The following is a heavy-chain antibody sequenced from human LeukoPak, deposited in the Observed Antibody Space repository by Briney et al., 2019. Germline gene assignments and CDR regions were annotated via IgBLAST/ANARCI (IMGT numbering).Heavy chain of an antibody. CDR1: GFTFSSYG. CDR2: ISGNGRST. Sequence: GGSLRLSCAASGFTFSSYGMNWVRQAPGKGLEWVSTISGNGRSTYYGDSVKGRFTISRDNSKNTLSLQMNSLRAEDTAVYYCAKEYYVLLVYALGGSFDYWGRGTLVTVSS. V-gene: IGHV3-23*01. D-gene: IGHD2-8*02. J-gene: IGHJ4*02. CDR3: AKEYYVLLVYALGGSFDY.